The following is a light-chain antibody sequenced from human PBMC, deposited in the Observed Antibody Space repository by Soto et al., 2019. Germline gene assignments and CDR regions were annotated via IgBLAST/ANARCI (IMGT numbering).Light chain of an antibody. V-gene: IGKV3D-20*02. CDR2: GAS. CDR1: QSVRSTS. CDR3: LQRASWPHT. Sequence: DIVLTQSPGTLSLSPGERATLSCRASQSVRSTSLAWYQQKPGQAPRLLIYGASSRATGIPDRFSGGGSGTDFTLTISSLEPEDFALYFCLQRASWPHTFGPGTKVEIK. J-gene: IGKJ3*01.